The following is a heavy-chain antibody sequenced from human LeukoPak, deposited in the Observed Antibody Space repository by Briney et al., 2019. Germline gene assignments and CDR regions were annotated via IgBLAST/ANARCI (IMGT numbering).Heavy chain of an antibody. CDR3: ARARRLVQVIHDAFDI. D-gene: IGHD6-19*01. Sequence: GGSLRLSCAASGFTFSSYAMHWVRQAPGKGLGWVAVISYDGSNKYYADSVKSRFTISRDNSKNTLYLQMNSLRAEDTAVYYCARARRLVQVIHDAFDIWGQGTMVTVSS. CDR1: GFTFSSYA. J-gene: IGHJ3*02. CDR2: ISYDGSNK. V-gene: IGHV3-30*04.